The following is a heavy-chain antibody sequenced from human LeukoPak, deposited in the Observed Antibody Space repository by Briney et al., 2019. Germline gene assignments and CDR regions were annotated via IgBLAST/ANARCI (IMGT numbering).Heavy chain of an antibody. CDR1: GFTFSSYS. CDR2: ISSSSSYI. J-gene: IGHJ4*02. CDR3: ASEIMITFGGVIATDY. D-gene: IGHD3-16*02. Sequence: GGSLRLSCAASGFTFSSYSMNWVRQAPGKGLEWVSSISSSSSYIYYADSVKGRFTISRDNAKNSLYLQMNSLRAEDTAVYYCASEIMITFGGVIATDYWGQGTLVTVSS. V-gene: IGHV3-21*01.